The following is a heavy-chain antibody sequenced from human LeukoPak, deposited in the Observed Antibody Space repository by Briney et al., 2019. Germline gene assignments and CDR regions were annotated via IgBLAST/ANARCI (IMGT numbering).Heavy chain of an antibody. Sequence: PGGSLRLSCAASGLTFSSYAMSWVRQAPGKGLEWVSAISGSGGSTYYADSAKGRFTISRDNSKNTLYLQMNSLRAEDTAVYYCAKDRLDIVVVPAAIPGTDFDYWGQGTLVTVSS. CDR1: GLTFSSYA. CDR2: ISGSGGST. J-gene: IGHJ4*02. CDR3: AKDRLDIVVVPAAIPGTDFDY. D-gene: IGHD2-2*02. V-gene: IGHV3-23*01.